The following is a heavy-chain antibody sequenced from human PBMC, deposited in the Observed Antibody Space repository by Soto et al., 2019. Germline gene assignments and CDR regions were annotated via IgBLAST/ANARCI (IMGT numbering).Heavy chain of an antibody. D-gene: IGHD3-3*01. CDR3: IWQSHFGGAWR. CDR2: IYSGGAT. CDR1: GFSFPPAW. J-gene: IGHJ1*01. V-gene: IGHV3-15*07. Sequence: EVQLVESDGGLVKPGGSLRLSCAPSGFSFPPAWFNWVRQAPGRGLEWVGRIYSGGATEYSPPVRGRFTISRDDSKSTLYLQRDSLEIGDTALYFCIWQSHFGGAWRWGQGTPVTVSS.